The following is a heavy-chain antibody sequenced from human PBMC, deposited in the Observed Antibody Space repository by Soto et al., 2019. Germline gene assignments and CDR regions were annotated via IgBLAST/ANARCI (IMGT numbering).Heavy chain of an antibody. CDR2: ISGSGGTT. CDR3: ARGSAYSDYDLEY. J-gene: IGHJ4*02. CDR1: GFTFSTSA. V-gene: IGHV3-23*01. D-gene: IGHD4-17*01. Sequence: GGSLRLSCTASGFTFSTSAMNWVRQAPGKGLEWVSGISGSGGTTYYADSVKGRFTISRDKSTNTLYLHMNSLRAEDTAVYYCARGSAYSDYDLEYWGQGTLVTVSS.